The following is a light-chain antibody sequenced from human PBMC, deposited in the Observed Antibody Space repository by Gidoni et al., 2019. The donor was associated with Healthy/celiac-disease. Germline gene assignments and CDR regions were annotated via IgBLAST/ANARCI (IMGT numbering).Light chain of an antibody. CDR2: LNSDGSH. J-gene: IGLJ2*01. Sequence: QLVLTHSPSASASLVASVKLTCTLSSGHSSYAIAWHQQQPEKGPRYLMKLNSDGSHSKGDGIPDRFSGSSSGAERYLTISSLQSEDEADYYCQTWGTGMGVFGGGTKLTVL. CDR1: SGHSSYA. CDR3: QTWGTGMGV. V-gene: IGLV4-69*01.